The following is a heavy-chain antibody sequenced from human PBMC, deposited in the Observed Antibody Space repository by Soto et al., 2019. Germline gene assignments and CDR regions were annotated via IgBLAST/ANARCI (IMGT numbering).Heavy chain of an antibody. D-gene: IGHD1-26*01. Sequence: GESLKISCKGSGYSFTSYWIGWVRQMPGKGLEWMGIIYPGDSDTRYSPSFQGQVTISADKSISTAYLQWSSLKASDTAMYYCARHWLEWVRDEKLYYYYLDVWGQGTTVTVSS. V-gene: IGHV5-51*01. CDR1: GYSFTSYW. CDR2: IYPGDSDT. CDR3: ARHWLEWVRDEKLYYYYLDV. J-gene: IGHJ6*03.